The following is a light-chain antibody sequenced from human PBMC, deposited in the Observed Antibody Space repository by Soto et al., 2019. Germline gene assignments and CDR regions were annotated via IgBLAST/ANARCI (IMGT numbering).Light chain of an antibody. V-gene: IGKV1-39*01. J-gene: IGKJ3*01. CDR3: QQSYSLPFT. CDR2: AAS. CDR1: QNINSY. Sequence: DIQMTQSPSSLSASVGDRVTITCRASQNINSYLNWYQQKPGKAPKLLIYAASNLQSGVPSRFSGSGSGTDFSLTISSLQPEDFATYSCQQSYSLPFTFGPGTKVDIK.